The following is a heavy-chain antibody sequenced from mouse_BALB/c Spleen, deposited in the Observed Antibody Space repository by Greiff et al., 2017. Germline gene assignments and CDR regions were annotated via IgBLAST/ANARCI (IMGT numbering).Heavy chain of an antibody. CDR2: IWAGGSS. CDR1: GFSLTSYG. CDR3: AKTEITYAMDY. D-gene: IGHD4-1*01. J-gene: IGHJ4*01. V-gene: IGHV2-9*02. Sequence: VKLVESGPGLVAPSQSLSITCTASGFSLTSYGVHWVRQPPGKGLEWLGVIWAGGSSNYNSALMSRLSISKDNSKSQVFLKMNSLQTDDTAMYYWAKTEITYAMDYWGQGTSVTVSS.